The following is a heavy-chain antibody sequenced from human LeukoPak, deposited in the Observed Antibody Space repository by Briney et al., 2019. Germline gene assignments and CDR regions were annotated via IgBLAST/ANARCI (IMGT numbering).Heavy chain of an antibody. CDR3: AKHLSSSSRYYYDS. CDR2: IIGSGDST. J-gene: IGHJ4*02. Sequence: GGSLRLSCAASGLTFSTYAMSWVRQAPGKGLEWVSTIIGSGDSTFYADSVKGRFTISRDNSKNTLYLQVNSLRAEDTAFYYCAKHLSSSSRYYYDSWGQGTLVTVSS. D-gene: IGHD6-13*01. V-gene: IGHV3-23*01. CDR1: GLTFSTYA.